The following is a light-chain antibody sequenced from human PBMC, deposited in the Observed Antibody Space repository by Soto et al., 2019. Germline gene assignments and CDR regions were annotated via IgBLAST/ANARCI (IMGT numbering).Light chain of an antibody. V-gene: IGLV2-14*01. CDR1: GSDVGGYNY. CDR2: GVS. J-gene: IGLJ2*01. Sequence: QSVLTQPASVSGSPGQSIAISCTGSGSDVGGYNYVSWYQQHPGKAPKLIIYGVSHRPSGVSTRFSASRSAYTASLTISGLQAEDEADYYCCSYAGRATYVFGGGTKLTVL. CDR3: CSYAGRATYV.